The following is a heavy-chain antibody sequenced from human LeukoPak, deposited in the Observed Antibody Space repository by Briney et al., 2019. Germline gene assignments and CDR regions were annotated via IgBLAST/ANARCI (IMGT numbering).Heavy chain of an antibody. V-gene: IGHV3-48*01. CDR3: ARDRIEQQRTLGRSSTYYYYYYMDV. CDR1: EFIFGSYN. J-gene: IGHJ6*03. D-gene: IGHD6-13*01. Sequence: GGSLRLSCAASEFIFGSYNMNWVRQAPGKGLEWGSYISSSSSTIYYADSVKGRFTISRDNAKNSLYLQMNSLRGEDTAVYYCARDRIEQQRTLGRSSTYYYYYYMDVWGKGTTVTVSS. CDR2: ISSSSSTI.